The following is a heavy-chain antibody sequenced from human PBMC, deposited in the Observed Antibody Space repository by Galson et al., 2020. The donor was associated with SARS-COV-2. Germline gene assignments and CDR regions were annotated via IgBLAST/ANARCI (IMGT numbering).Heavy chain of an antibody. CDR3: ARRYYDFGSAFDP. Sequence: SETLSLTCSVSGGSISSRHYYWVWIRQPPGKGLEWIGSIFYNRDTNHKPSIKTRVTISMDTSKNQFSLKLNSVTAADTAVYYCARRYYDFGSAFDPWGQGTPVIVSS. D-gene: IGHD3-3*01. CDR2: IFYNRDT. V-gene: IGHV4-39*01. CDR1: GGSISSRHYY. J-gene: IGHJ5*02.